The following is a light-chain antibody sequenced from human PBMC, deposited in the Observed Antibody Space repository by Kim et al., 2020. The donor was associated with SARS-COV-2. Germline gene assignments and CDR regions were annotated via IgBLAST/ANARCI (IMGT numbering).Light chain of an antibody. J-gene: IGLJ2*01. CDR3: QAWDSGTVV. Sequence: SYELTQPPSVSVSTGQTVSITCSGDKLGEKYSCWYQQKSGQSPVLVIYQDFKRPSGIPERFSGSNFGNTATLTISGTQAVDEADYYCQAWDSGTVVFGRGTQLTVL. V-gene: IGLV3-1*01. CDR2: QDF. CDR1: KLGEKY.